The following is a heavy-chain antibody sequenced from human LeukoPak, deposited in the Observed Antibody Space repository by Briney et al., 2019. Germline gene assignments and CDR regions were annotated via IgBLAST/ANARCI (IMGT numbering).Heavy chain of an antibody. D-gene: IGHD6-13*01. CDR1: GFTFSSYG. CDR3: ARGGYSSSWYQSPTDY. CDR2: IRYDGSNK. J-gene: IGHJ4*02. Sequence: GGSLRLSCAASGFTFSSYGMHWVRQAPGKGLEWVAFIRYDGSNKYYADSVKGRFTISRDNSKNTLYLQMNSLRAEDTAVYYCARGGYSSSWYQSPTDYWGQGTLVTVSS. V-gene: IGHV3-30*02.